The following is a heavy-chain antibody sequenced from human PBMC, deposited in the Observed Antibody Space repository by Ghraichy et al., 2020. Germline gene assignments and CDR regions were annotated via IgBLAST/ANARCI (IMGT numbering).Heavy chain of an antibody. D-gene: IGHD3-22*01. V-gene: IGHV3-23*01. CDR3: AKEGRITMILGKNGMDL. J-gene: IGHJ6*02. CDR1: GFTFGNYA. CDR2: VTGSGGST. Sequence: GESLNISCAASGFTFGNYAMNWVRQAPGKGLEWVSAVTGSGGSTYSADSVKGRFTISRDNSKNTLYLQMNSLRAEDTAIYYCAKEGRITMILGKNGMDLWGQGTTVTVSS.